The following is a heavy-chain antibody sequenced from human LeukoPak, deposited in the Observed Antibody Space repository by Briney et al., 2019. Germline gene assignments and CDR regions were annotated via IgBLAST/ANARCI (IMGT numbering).Heavy chain of an antibody. J-gene: IGHJ4*02. CDR1: GGFISSDY. V-gene: IGHV4-4*07. CDR3: ARDSNLEYSSSRGLGR. D-gene: IGHD6-6*01. CDR2: IYASGST. Sequence: SSETLSLTWTVYGGFISSDYWSWIRQHAGKGLEWIGRIYASGSTYYNPSLKSRVTMSVDTYKNQFSLRLTTVTAADTAVYYCARDSNLEYSSSRGLGRWGQGTLVTVSS.